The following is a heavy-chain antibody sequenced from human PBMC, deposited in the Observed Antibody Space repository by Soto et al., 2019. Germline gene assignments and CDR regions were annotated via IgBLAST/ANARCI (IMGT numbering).Heavy chain of an antibody. V-gene: IGHV3-21*01. CDR3: ARDKMIVVVPISSHNWFDP. Sequence: TGGSLRLSCAASGFTFSSYSMNWVRQAPGKGLEWVSSISSSSSYIYYADSVKGRFTISRDNAKNSLYLQMNSLRAEDTAVYYCARDKMIVVVPISSHNWFDPWGQGTLVTVSS. CDR2: ISSSSSYI. D-gene: IGHD2-2*01. CDR1: GFTFSSYS. J-gene: IGHJ5*02.